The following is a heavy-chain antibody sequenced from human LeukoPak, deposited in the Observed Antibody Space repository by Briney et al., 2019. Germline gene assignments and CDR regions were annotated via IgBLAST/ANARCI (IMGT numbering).Heavy chain of an antibody. Sequence: PSETLSLTCTVSGGSIISSYWTWIRQPPGKGLEWIGYMYNSGRTTSYNPSLKSRATISIDTSKNQFSLNLKSVTAADTAIYYCAKIPGDRPDDWGQGTLVTVS. V-gene: IGHV4-59*03. CDR2: MYNSGRTT. D-gene: IGHD7-27*01. J-gene: IGHJ4*02. CDR3: AKIPGDRPDD. CDR1: GGSIISSY.